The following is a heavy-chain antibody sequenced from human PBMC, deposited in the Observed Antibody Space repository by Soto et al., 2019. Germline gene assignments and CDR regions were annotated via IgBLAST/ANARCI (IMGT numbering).Heavy chain of an antibody. Sequence: SETLSLTCTVSGGSISSYYWIWIRQPPGKGLEWIGYIYYSGSTNYNPSLKSRATISVDTSKNQFSLKLSSVTAADTAVYYCARSSRDWFDPWGQGTLVTVSS. J-gene: IGHJ5*02. CDR2: IYYSGST. CDR3: ARSSRDWFDP. CDR1: GGSISSYY. V-gene: IGHV4-59*01.